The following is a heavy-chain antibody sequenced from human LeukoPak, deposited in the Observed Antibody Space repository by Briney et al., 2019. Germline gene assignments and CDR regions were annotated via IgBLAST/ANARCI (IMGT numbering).Heavy chain of an antibody. J-gene: IGHJ4*02. CDR2: TNHSGSS. CDR3: ARGGAYQDASGSYYRRGDF. V-gene: IGHV4-34*01. D-gene: IGHD3-10*01. Sequence: SETLSLTCAVYGGSFSDYYWSWIRQPPGKGLEWIGETNHSGSSNYNPSLKSRITISVDTSKRQFSLKLTSVTAADTAVYYCARGGAYQDASGSYYRRGDFWGQGTLVTVPS. CDR1: GGSFSDYY.